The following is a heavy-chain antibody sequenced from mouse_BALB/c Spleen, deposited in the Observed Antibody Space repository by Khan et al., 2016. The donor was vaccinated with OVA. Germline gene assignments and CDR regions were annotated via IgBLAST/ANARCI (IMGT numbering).Heavy chain of an antibody. CDR2: VNPNNGGT. CDR3: AIYHGYFDV. V-gene: IGHV1-18*01. Sequence: IQLVQSGPDLVKPGASVKISCKASGYSFTGYYIHWVKQSHGKSLEWIGRVNPNNGGTSYNQKFKGKAILTVDKSSNTAYMELRSLTSEDAAVYSCAIYHGYFDVWGAGTTVTVAS. D-gene: IGHD1-1*01. J-gene: IGHJ1*01. CDR1: GYSFTGYY.